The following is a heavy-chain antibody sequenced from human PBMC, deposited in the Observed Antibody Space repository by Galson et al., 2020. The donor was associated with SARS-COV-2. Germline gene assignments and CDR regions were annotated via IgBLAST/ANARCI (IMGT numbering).Heavy chain of an antibody. J-gene: IGHJ3*02. D-gene: IGHD2-2*01. CDR1: GFTFDDYA. V-gene: IGHV3-9*01. Sequence: LMISCAASGFTFDDYAMHCVRQDPRKGLVWVSGIIWYSVTIRYAPSVTGRFTISRDNAKNSLYLQMNSLRTEDTALYYCAKDERSGICSGIRCDESAVEIWCEVTLVTVAS. CDR2: IIWYSVTI. CDR3: AKDERSGICSGIRCDESAVEI.